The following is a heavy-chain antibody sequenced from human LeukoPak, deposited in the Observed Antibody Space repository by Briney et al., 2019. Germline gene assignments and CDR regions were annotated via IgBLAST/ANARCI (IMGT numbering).Heavy chain of an antibody. CDR2: IYHSGST. D-gene: IGHD3-9*01. Sequence: KPSETLSLTCAVSGGSISSSNWWSWVRQPPGKGLEWIGEIYHSGSTNYNPSLKSRVTISVDTSKNQFSLKLSSVTAADTAVYYCARVGDIFGYYYYYGMDVWGKGTTVTVSS. CDR1: GGSISSSNW. CDR3: ARVGDIFGYYYYYGMDV. J-gene: IGHJ6*04. V-gene: IGHV4-4*02.